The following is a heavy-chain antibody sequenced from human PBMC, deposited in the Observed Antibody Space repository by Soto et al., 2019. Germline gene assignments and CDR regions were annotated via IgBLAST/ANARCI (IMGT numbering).Heavy chain of an antibody. V-gene: IGHV5-51*01. D-gene: IGHD3-9*01. CDR1: GYSFTSYW. J-gene: IGHJ4*02. CDR2: IYPGDSDT. Sequence: GESLKISCKGSGYSFTSYWIGWVRQMPGKGLEWMGIIYPGDSDTRYSPSFQGQVTISADKSISTAYLQWSSLKASDTAMYYCARGSANADYDILTGPRYYFDYWGQGTLVTVSS. CDR3: ARGSANADYDILTGPRYYFDY.